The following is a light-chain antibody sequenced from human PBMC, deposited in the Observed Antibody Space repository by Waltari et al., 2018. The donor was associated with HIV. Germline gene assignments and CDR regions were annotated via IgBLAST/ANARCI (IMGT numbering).Light chain of an antibody. CDR2: WAS. V-gene: IGKV4-1*01. CDR1: QNVFYRSNNKNY. Sequence: IVMTQSPESLAVSLGERATIKCQSSQNVFYRSNNKNYLSWYQQKPGQPPKLIIYWASSRQSGVPDRFSGSGSETDFTLTISSLQAEDVAVYFCQQTYTIPPTFGGGTKVEIK. CDR3: QQTYTIPPT. J-gene: IGKJ4*01.